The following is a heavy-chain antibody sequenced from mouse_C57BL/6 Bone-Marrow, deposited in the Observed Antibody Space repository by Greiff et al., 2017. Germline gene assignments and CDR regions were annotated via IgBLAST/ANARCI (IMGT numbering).Heavy chain of an antibody. CDR2: VYPYNGGT. CDR1: GYTFTSYW. Sequence: VQLQQPGAELVKPGASVKLSCKASGYTFTSYWMHWVKQRPGQGLEWIGLVYPYNGGTSYNQKFKGKATLTVDTSSSTAYMELNSLTSEDSAVYYCARMHYDYYAMDYWGQGTSVTVSS. CDR3: ARMHYDYYAMDY. V-gene: IGHV1-64*01. D-gene: IGHD1-1*02. J-gene: IGHJ4*01.